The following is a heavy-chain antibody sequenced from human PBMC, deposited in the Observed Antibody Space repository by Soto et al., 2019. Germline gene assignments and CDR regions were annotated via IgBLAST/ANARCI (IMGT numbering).Heavy chain of an antibody. J-gene: IGHJ3*01. D-gene: IGHD6-19*01. CDR3: ASPHSGAWSF. Sequence: VQVVESGGGLVQPGESLRLSCAASGFPFSTSWMSWVRQAPGKGLEWVANINPDGSDKRYVDPVKGRFTISRDNAKNSLYLQMNSLRREDTAVYYCASPHSGAWSFWGQGTMVTVSS. CDR2: INPDGSDK. CDR1: GFPFSTSW. V-gene: IGHV3-7*01.